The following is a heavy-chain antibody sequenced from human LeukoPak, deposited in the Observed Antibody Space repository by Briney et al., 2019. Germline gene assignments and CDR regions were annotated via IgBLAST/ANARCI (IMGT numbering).Heavy chain of an antibody. CDR2: IYYSGST. V-gene: IGHV4-39*01. J-gene: IGHJ4*02. D-gene: IGHD6-19*01. CDR3: ARALTRYSTAWYGY. CDR1: GGSISSSSYY. Sequence: SETLSLTCTVSGGSISSSSYYWGWIRQPPGKGLEWIGSIYYSGSTYYNPSLKSRVTISVDTSKNQFSLKLSSVTAADTAVYYCARALTRYSTAWYGYWGQGTLVTVSS.